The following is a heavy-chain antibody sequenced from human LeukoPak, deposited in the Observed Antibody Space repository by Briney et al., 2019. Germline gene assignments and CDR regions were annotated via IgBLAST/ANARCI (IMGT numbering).Heavy chain of an antibody. Sequence: PGGSLRLSCAASQFTFSDYTMNWVRRAPGKGLEWVSSISTRSDYIYYAESVKGRFTISRDNAKNSLYLQMNSLRDEDTAVYYCSRLRSGYYFDYWGQGILVTVSS. D-gene: IGHD3-22*01. CDR2: ISTRSDYI. J-gene: IGHJ4*02. CDR3: SRLRSGYYFDY. V-gene: IGHV3-21*01. CDR1: QFTFSDYT.